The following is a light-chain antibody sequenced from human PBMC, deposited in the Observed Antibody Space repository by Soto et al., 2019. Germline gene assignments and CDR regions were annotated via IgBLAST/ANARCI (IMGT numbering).Light chain of an antibody. CDR1: SSDVGGYNY. J-gene: IGLJ2*01. Sequence: QSALTQPASVSGSPGQSITISCTGTSSDVGGYNYVSWYQQHPGKAPKLMIYDVSNRPSGVSNRFSGSKSGNTASLTISSLQAEDEADYYCSSYTSSPIFGGGTKLTVL. CDR3: SSYTSSPI. CDR2: DVS. V-gene: IGLV2-14*01.